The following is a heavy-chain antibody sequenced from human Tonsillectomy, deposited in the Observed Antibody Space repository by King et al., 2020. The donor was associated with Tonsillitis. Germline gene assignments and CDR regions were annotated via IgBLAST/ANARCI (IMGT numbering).Heavy chain of an antibody. D-gene: IGHD1-26*01. V-gene: IGHV3-23*04. CDR1: GFTFSTYA. CDR3: AKGSLCDIGSYVDFDS. CDR2: MSGSGGST. J-gene: IGHJ4*02. Sequence: VQLVESGGGLVHPGGSLRLSCAASGFTFSTYAMNWVRQAPGKGLEWVSGMSGSGGSTFYADSVKARFTISRDNSQNTLYLQMNSLGAEDTAVYYCAKGSLCDIGSYVDFDSWGQGPLVTVSS.